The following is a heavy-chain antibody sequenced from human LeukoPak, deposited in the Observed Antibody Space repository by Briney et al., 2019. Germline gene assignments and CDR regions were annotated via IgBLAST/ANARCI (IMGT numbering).Heavy chain of an antibody. J-gene: IGHJ4*02. Sequence: GGSLRLSCAASGFTFKNYDMNWVRQAPGKGLEWVANIKKDGSEKYYVDSVKGRFTISRDNAKKSLYLQMNSLRAEDTAVYYCARHLSGVTGYTYGRGIDYWGQGTLVTVSS. CDR1: GFTFKNYD. D-gene: IGHD5-18*01. CDR3: ARHLSGVTGYTYGRGIDY. CDR2: IKKDGSEK. V-gene: IGHV3-7*01.